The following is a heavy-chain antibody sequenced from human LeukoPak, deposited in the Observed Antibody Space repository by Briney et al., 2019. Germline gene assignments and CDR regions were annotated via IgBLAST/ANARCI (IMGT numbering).Heavy chain of an antibody. D-gene: IGHD6-6*01. Sequence: GGSLRLSCAASGFTFSNYAMHWVRQAPGKGLEWVAVLSYDGGITNYADSVKGRFTISRDNSKNTLYLQMNSLRAEDTAVYYCAKDHVYSSSSVDYWGQGTLVTVSS. CDR1: GFTFSNYA. CDR2: LSYDGGIT. J-gene: IGHJ4*02. CDR3: AKDHVYSSSSVDY. V-gene: IGHV3-30*07.